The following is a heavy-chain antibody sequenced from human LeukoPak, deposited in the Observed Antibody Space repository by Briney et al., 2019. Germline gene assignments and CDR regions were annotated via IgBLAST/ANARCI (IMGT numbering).Heavy chain of an antibody. J-gene: IGHJ6*02. Sequence: GGSLRLSCAASGFTFSSYGMHWVRQAPGKGLEWVAVISYDGSNKYYADSVKGRFTISRDNSKNTLQLQMNSLRAEDTAVYYCAKDTVSYGYHYYGMDVWGQGTTVTVSS. CDR1: GFTFSSYG. V-gene: IGHV3-30*18. CDR2: ISYDGSNK. CDR3: AKDTVSYGYHYYGMDV. D-gene: IGHD5-18*01.